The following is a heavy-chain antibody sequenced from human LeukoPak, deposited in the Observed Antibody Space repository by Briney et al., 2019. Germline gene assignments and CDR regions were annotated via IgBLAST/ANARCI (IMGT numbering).Heavy chain of an antibody. Sequence: GASVKVSCKASGYSFTGYYMHWVRHAPGQGLEWMGWIYPNTGGTTYAQNFQGRVTMTRDTSITTAYLELSRLRPDDTAVYYCARADGSSGWYRDNWFDPWGQGTLVTVSS. D-gene: IGHD6-19*01. V-gene: IGHV1-2*02. J-gene: IGHJ5*02. CDR1: GYSFTGYY. CDR2: IYPNTGGT. CDR3: ARADGSSGWYRDNWFDP.